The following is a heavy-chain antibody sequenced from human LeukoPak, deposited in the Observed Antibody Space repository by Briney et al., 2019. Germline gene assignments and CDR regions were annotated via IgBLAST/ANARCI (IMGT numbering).Heavy chain of an antibody. CDR3: ARSREIPSPPGYMVV. D-gene: IGHD1-26*01. Sequence: SETLSLTCAVSGGSFSGYYWSWIRQPPGKGLEWIGEINHSGSTNYNPSLKSRATISVDTSKNQFSLKLRSVTAADTAVYYCARSREIPSPPGYMVVWGKGTTVTVSS. CDR2: INHSGST. V-gene: IGHV4-34*01. J-gene: IGHJ6*03. CDR1: GGSFSGYY.